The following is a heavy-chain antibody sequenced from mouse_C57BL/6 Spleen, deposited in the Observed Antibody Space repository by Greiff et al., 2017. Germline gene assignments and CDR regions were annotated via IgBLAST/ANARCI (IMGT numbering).Heavy chain of an antibody. CDR2: IAPSDSET. V-gene: IGHV1-52*01. Sequence: VQLQQPGAELVRPWSSVKLSCKASGYTFTSSWLHWVKQRPIQGLEGLGNIAPSDSETHYNQKFKDKATLTVDKSSSTAYMQLSSLSSEDSAVYDCARSDGDVETWFAYWGQGTLGTVSA. CDR3: ARSDGDVETWFAY. CDR1: GYTFTSSW. D-gene: IGHD3-3*01. J-gene: IGHJ3*01.